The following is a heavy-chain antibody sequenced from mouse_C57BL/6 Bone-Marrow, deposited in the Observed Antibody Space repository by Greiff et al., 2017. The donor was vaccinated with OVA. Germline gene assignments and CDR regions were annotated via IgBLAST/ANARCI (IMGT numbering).Heavy chain of an antibody. CDR3: ARRRAPGVYFDY. Sequence: VQLQQPGAELVKPGASVKMSCKASGYTFTSYWITWVKQRPGQGLEWIGDIYPGSGSTNYNEKFKSKATLTVDTSSSTAYMQLSSLTSEDSAVYYCARRRAPGVYFDYWGQGTTLTVSS. CDR1: GYTFTSYW. V-gene: IGHV1-55*01. D-gene: IGHD3-1*01. CDR2: IYPGSGST. J-gene: IGHJ2*01.